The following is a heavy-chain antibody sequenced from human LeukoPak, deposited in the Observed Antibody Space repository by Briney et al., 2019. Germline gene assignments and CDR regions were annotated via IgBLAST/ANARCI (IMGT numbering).Heavy chain of an antibody. J-gene: IGHJ4*02. V-gene: IGHV4-61*08. Sequence: SETLSLTCTVSGGSISSGGYYWSWIRQPPGKGLEWIGYIYYSGSPNYTPSLKSRVTISVDTSKNQFSLKLSSVTAADTAVYYCARGLSSAFDYWGQGTLVTVSS. CDR3: ARGLSSAFDY. CDR2: IYYSGSP. CDR1: GGSISSGGYY.